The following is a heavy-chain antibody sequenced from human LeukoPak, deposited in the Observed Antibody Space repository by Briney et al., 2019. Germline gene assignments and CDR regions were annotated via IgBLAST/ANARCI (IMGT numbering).Heavy chain of an antibody. CDR3: ARALGYCSGGSCYRFDP. CDR1: GGSISSSSYY. J-gene: IGHJ5*02. CDR2: IYYSGST. Sequence: SETLSLTCTVSGGSISSSSYYWGWIRQPPGKGLEWIGSIYYSGSTYYNPSLKSRVTISVDTSKNQFSLKLSSATAADTAVYYCARALGYCSGGSCYRFDPWGQGTLVTVSS. V-gene: IGHV4-39*07. D-gene: IGHD2-15*01.